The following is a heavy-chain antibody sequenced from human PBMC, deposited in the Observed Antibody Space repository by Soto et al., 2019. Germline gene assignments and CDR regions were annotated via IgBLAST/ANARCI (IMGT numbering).Heavy chain of an antibody. D-gene: IGHD3-9*01. CDR3: AKDRATTGYGDFDY. V-gene: IGHV3-23*01. CDR1: GLTFNLYA. Sequence: EVQLLESGGGLVQPGGSLRLSCAASGLTFNLYAMSWVRQAPGKGLEWVSAISGGGTNTYYADSVKGRFTISRDNSKNTLYLQMNSLIAYDTAVYYCAKDRATTGYGDFDYWGQGTLVTVSS. J-gene: IGHJ4*02. CDR2: ISGGGTNT.